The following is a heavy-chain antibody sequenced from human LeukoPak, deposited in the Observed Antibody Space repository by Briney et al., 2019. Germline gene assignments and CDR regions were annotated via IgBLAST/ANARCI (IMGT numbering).Heavy chain of an antibody. CDR3: AKRIWPDYYYGMDV. V-gene: IGHV3-23*01. CDR2: ISGSGGST. J-gene: IGHJ6*04. CDR1: GFTFSSYA. Sequence: GGSLRLSCAASGFTFSSYAMSWVRQAPGKGLEWVSAISGSGGSTYYADSVKGRFTISRDNSKNTLYLQTNSLRAEDTAVYYCAKRIWPDYYYGMDVWGKGTTVTVSS.